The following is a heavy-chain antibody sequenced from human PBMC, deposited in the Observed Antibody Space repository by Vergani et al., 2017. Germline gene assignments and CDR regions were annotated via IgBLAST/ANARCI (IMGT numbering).Heavy chain of an antibody. V-gene: IGHV4-34*01. D-gene: IGHD3-10*01. CDR2: INHSGRT. CDR1: GGSFSDYY. Sequence: QVKLQQWGAGLLKPSETLSLTCAVYGGSFSDYYWSWIRQPPGKGLEWIGEINHSGRTNYNPSRKSRVTISVDTSKNQFSLKLSSVSAADTAVYYCARGPLSSGRNWGQGTLVTVSS. CDR3: ARGPLSSGRN. J-gene: IGHJ4*02.